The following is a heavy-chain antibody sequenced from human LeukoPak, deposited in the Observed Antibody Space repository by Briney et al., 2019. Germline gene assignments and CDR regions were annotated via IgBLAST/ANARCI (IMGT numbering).Heavy chain of an antibody. Sequence: PSETLSLTCTVSGGSISSYYWSWIRQPPGKGLEWIGYIYYSGSTNYNPSLKSRVTISVDTSKNQFSLKLSSVTAADTAVYYCARGSVYSSGWYYYYYGMDVWGQGTTVTVSS. D-gene: IGHD6-19*01. CDR1: GGSISSYY. V-gene: IGHV4-59*01. J-gene: IGHJ6*02. CDR2: IYYSGST. CDR3: ARGSVYSSGWYYYYYGMDV.